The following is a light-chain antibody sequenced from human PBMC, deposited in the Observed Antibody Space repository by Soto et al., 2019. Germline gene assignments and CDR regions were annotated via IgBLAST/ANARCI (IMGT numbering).Light chain of an antibody. CDR1: QSVNSN. J-gene: IGKJ4*01. CDR2: VAS. CDR3: QQYNAWPLT. Sequence: EIVMTQSPATLSVSPGERVTLSCRASQSVNSNLAWYQQKPGQTPKLLIYVASTRATGIPARFSGSGSGTKFTLTISSLQSEDFAIYYCQQYNAWPLTFGGGTKVEFK. V-gene: IGKV3-15*01.